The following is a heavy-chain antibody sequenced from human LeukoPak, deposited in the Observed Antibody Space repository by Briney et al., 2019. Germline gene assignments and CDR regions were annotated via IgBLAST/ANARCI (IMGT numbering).Heavy chain of an antibody. CDR2: INPSGGST. V-gene: IGHV1-46*01. J-gene: IGHJ4*02. D-gene: IGHD3-9*01. CDR3: ARDIHFDDGRDY. CDR1: GYTFTSYY. Sequence: ASVKVSCKASGYTFTSYYMHWVRQAPGQGLEWMGIINPSGGSTSYAQKFQGRATMTRDTSTSTVYMELSSLRSEDTAVYYCARDIHFDDGRDYWGQGTLVTVSS.